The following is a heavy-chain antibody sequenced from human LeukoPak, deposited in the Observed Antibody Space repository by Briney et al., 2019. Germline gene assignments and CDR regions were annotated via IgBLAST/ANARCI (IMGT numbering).Heavy chain of an antibody. CDR2: INPSGGNT. Sequence: ASVKVSCKASGYTFPSYYMYWVRQAPGQGLEWMGVINPSGGNTNSAQKFQGRVTMTRDTSTRTVYMELSSLRSEDTAVYYCARDVGQQLVGFDYWGQGTLVTVSS. CDR1: GYTFPSYY. CDR3: ARDVGQQLVGFDY. J-gene: IGHJ4*02. V-gene: IGHV1-46*01. D-gene: IGHD6-13*01.